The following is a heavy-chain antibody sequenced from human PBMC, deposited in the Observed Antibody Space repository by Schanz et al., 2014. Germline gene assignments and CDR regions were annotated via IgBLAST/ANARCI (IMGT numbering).Heavy chain of an antibody. CDR2: IHHIGST. CDR3: ARARGYNYGLFDY. J-gene: IGHJ4*01. Sequence: VQLVESGGGLVQPGGSLRLSCAASGFTFSAYYMDWVRQHPGKGLEWIGGIHHIGSTYHNPSLRSRLTMSLDTSRNHFSLRLTSVSAADTAVYYCARARGYNYGLFDYWGLGTLVTVSS. D-gene: IGHD5-18*01. V-gene: IGHV4-34*09. CDR1: GFTFSAYY.